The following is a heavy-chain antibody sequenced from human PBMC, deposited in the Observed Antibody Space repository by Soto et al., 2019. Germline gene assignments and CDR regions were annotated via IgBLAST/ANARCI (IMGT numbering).Heavy chain of an antibody. J-gene: IGHJ6*03. CDR2: IYYSGST. CDR1: GGSISSDY. Sequence: SETLSLTCTVSGGSISSDYWSWIRQPPGKGLEWIGYIYYSGSTNYNPSLKSRVTISVDTSKNQFSLKLSSVTAADTAVYYCARVTIFGVLDNYYYMDVCGKGTTVTVSS. CDR3: ARVTIFGVLDNYYYMDV. V-gene: IGHV4-59*08. D-gene: IGHD3-3*01.